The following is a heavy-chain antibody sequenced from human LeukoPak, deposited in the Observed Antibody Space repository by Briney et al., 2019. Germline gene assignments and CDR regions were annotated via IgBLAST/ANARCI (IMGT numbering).Heavy chain of an antibody. Sequence: GSLRLSCAASGLTFSDYYMSWIRQAPGKGLEWVSYISSSGNTIYYADSVKGRFTISRDNAKNSLYLQMNSLRAEDTAVYFCARYNSAYSSPPWGQGTLVTVSS. CDR3: ARYNSAYSSPP. CDR1: GLTFSDYY. V-gene: IGHV3-11*01. CDR2: ISSSGNTI. J-gene: IGHJ5*02. D-gene: IGHD3-22*01.